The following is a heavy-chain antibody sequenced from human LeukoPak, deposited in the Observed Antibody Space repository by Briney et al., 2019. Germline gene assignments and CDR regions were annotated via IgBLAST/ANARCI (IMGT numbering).Heavy chain of an antibody. V-gene: IGHV3-53*01. Sequence: PGGSLRLSCAASGFTFSSYSMNWVRQAPGKGLEWVSVIYSDGSTYYEDSVKGRFTISRDTSKNTLSLQMSSLRVEDTAVYFCAREKGRGVISPYYDCWGQGTLVTVSS. CDR3: AREKGRGVISPYYDC. J-gene: IGHJ4*02. CDR1: GFTFSSYS. CDR2: IYSDGST. D-gene: IGHD3-10*01.